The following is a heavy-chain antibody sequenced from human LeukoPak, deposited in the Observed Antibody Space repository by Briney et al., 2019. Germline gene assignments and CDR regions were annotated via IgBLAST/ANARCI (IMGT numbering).Heavy chain of an antibody. CDR3: ARQEVGVTTGDAFHF. CDR1: GFTFSSYN. CDR2: ISSSSGYI. J-gene: IGHJ3*01. Sequence: PGGSPRLSCAASGFTFSSYNMNWVRQAPGKGLEWVSSISSSSGYIYYADSVKGRFTISRDNAKNSLYLHMNNLRAEDTSVYYCARQEVGVTTGDAFHFWGQGTMVTVSS. V-gene: IGHV3-21*01. D-gene: IGHD1-26*01.